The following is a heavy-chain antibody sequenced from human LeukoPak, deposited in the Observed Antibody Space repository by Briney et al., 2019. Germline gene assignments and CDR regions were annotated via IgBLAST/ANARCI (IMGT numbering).Heavy chain of an antibody. CDR2: IYYSGST. CDR3: AREVAVAGVDAFDI. D-gene: IGHD6-19*01. Sequence: SETLSLTCTVPGGSISSYYWSWIRQPPGKGLEWIGYIYYSGSTNYNPSLKSRVTISVDTSKNQFSLKLSSVTAADTAVYYCAREVAVAGVDAFDIWGQGTMVTVSS. J-gene: IGHJ3*02. CDR1: GGSISSYY. V-gene: IGHV4-59*01.